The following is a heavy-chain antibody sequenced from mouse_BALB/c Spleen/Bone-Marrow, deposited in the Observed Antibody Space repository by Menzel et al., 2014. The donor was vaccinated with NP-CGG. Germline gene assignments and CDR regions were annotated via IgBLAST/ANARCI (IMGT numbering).Heavy chain of an antibody. Sequence: EVMLVESGGGLAKPGGSLQLSCAASGFTFSTYAMSWVRQTPEKRLEWVATISSSDSYTYYPDSVKGRFTISRDNAKNTLYLKMSSLRSEDTAMFYCSRLRMITTYFDVWGAGTTVTVSS. CDR3: SRLRMITTYFDV. CDR2: ISSSDSYT. J-gene: IGHJ1*01. CDR1: GFTFSTYA. D-gene: IGHD2-4*01. V-gene: IGHV5-9-1*01.